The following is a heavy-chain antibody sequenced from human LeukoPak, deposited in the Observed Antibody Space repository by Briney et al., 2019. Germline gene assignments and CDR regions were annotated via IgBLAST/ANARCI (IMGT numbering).Heavy chain of an antibody. CDR1: GYTFTTYG. V-gene: IGHV1-18*01. Sequence: ASVKVSCKASGYTFTTYGISWVRQAPGQGLEWMGWISPYNGNTNYAQKLQGRVTMTTDTSTSTADMEPRSLRSDDTAVYYCARDRGCRSTSCYRGDFDYWGQGTLVTVSS. CDR2: ISPYNGNT. D-gene: IGHD2-2*02. J-gene: IGHJ4*02. CDR3: ARDRGCRSTSCYRGDFDY.